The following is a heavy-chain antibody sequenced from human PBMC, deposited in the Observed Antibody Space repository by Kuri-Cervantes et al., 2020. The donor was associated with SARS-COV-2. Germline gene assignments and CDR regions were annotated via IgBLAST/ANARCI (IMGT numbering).Heavy chain of an antibody. CDR2: ISYDGSNK. V-gene: IGHV3-30-3*01. J-gene: IGHJ3*02. CDR1: GFTFSSYA. Sequence: LSLTCAASGFTFSSYAMHWVRQAPGKGLEWVAVISYDGSNKYYADSVKGRFTISRDNSKNTLYLQMNSLRAEDTAVYYCARARGPDAFDIWGQGTMVTVSS. CDR3: ARARGPDAFDI.